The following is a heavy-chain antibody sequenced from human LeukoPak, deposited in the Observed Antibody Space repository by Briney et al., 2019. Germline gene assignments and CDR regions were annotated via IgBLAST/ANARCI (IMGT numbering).Heavy chain of an antibody. CDR3: ALAMSYDSSGYYYY. Sequence: PGGSLRLSCAASGFTFSSYAMSWVRQAPGKGLEWVSAISGSGGSTYYADSVKGQFTISRDNSKNTLYLQMNSLRAEDTAVYYCALAMSYDSSGYYYYWGQGTLVTVSS. J-gene: IGHJ4*02. V-gene: IGHV3-23*01. CDR1: GFTFSSYA. D-gene: IGHD3-22*01. CDR2: ISGSGGST.